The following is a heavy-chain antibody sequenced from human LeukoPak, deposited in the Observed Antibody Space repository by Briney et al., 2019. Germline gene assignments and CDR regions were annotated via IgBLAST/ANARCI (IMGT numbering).Heavy chain of an antibody. V-gene: IGHV1-24*01. J-gene: IGHJ4*02. CDR2: FDPEDGET. D-gene: IGHD6-13*01. CDR1: GYTLTELS. CDR3: ATARPGIADDY. Sequence: ASVKVSCKVSGYTLTELSMHWVRQAPGKGLEWMGGFDPEDGETIYAQKFQGRVTMIEDTSTDTAYMELSSLRSEDTAVYYCATARPGIADDYWGQGTLVTVSS.